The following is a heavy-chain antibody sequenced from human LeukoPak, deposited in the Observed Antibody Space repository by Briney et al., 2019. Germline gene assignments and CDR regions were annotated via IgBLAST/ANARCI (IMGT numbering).Heavy chain of an antibody. V-gene: IGHV1-46*01. J-gene: IGHJ6*02. Sequence: ASAKVSCKASGYTFTNYYMHWVRQAPGQGLEWMGIINPSGGSTSYAQKFQGRVTMTRDTSTSTVYMELSSLRSEDTAVYYCARDVDTAMVRILPINHYGMDVWGQGTTVTVSS. CDR3: ARDVDTAMVRILPINHYGMDV. CDR1: GYTFTNYY. CDR2: INPSGGST. D-gene: IGHD5-18*01.